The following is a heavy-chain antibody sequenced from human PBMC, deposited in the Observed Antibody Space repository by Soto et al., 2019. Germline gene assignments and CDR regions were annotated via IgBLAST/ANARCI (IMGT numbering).Heavy chain of an antibody. D-gene: IGHD5-18*01. V-gene: IGHV1-3*01. J-gene: IGHJ6*02. CDR1: GYTFTSYA. CDR3: ARVDTAMVPENYYGMDV. CDR2: VNAGNGNT. Sequence: GASVKVSCKASGYTFTSYAMHWVRQAPGQRLEWMGWVNAGNGNTKYSQKFQGRVTITRDTSASTAYMELSSLRSEDTAVYYCARVDTAMVPENYYGMDVWGQGTTVTVSS.